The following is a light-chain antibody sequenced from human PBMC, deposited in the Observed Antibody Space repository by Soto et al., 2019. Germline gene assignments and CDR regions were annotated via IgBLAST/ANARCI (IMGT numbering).Light chain of an antibody. J-gene: IGKJ5*01. CDR3: QQSCSIPIT. Sequence: DIQMTQSPSSLSASVGGRVTITCRASQSISSCLNWYQQKPGKAPNLLIYVASSLQGGVPSRFSGSGSGTDFTLTISSLQPEDFATYYCQQSCSIPITFGQGTRLEIK. CDR2: VAS. CDR1: QSISSC. V-gene: IGKV1-39*01.